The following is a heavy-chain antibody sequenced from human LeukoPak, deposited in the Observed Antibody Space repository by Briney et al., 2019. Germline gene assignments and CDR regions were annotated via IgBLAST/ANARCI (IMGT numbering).Heavy chain of an antibody. Sequence: PGGSLRLSCAASGLTFSNAWMSWVRQAPGKGLEWVGRIKSKTDGGTTDYAAPVKGRFTISRDDSKNTLYLQMNSLKTEDTAVYYCTTRIAVAGNPDYWGQGTLVTVSS. V-gene: IGHV3-15*01. CDR3: TTRIAVAGNPDY. D-gene: IGHD6-19*01. CDR1: GLTFSNAW. J-gene: IGHJ4*02. CDR2: IKSKTDGGTT.